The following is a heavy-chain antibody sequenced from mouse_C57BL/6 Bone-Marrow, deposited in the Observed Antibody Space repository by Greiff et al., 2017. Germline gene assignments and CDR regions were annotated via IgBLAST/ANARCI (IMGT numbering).Heavy chain of an antibody. CDR3: ARDRYYFDY. V-gene: IGHV1-52*01. CDR1: GYTFTSYW. CDR2: IDPSDSET. J-gene: IGHJ2*01. Sequence: VQLVESGAELVRPGSSVKLSCKASGYTFTSYWMHWVKQRPIQGLEWIGNIDPSDSETHYNQKFKDKATLTVDKSSSTAYMQLSSLTSKDSAVYYCARDRYYFDYWGQGTTLTVSS.